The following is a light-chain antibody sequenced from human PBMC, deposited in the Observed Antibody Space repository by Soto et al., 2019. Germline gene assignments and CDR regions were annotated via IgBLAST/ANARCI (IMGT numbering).Light chain of an antibody. J-gene: IGKJ1*01. CDR2: KAS. V-gene: IGKV1-5*03. CDR3: QESET. Sequence: DIPLTQSPSTLSGSVGDRVTISCRASQTISSWLAWYQQKPGKAPKLLIYKASTLKSGVPSRFSGGGSGTDFTLTISSLQPEDFATYYCQESETFGQGTKVDIK. CDR1: QTISSW.